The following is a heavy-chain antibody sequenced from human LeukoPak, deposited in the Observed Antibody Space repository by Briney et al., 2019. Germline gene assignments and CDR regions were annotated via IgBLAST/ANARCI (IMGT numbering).Heavy chain of an antibody. CDR1: GYTFSSYH. J-gene: IGHJ6*03. D-gene: IGHD3-22*01. V-gene: IGHV1-18*01. CDR2: IRGYNGDT. CDR3: ARLCYYDSSGYHHYHYYMDV. Sequence: ASVKVSCKASGYTFSSYHIAWVRQAPGQGLEWMGWIRGYNGDTNYAQNFQGRVTMTTDTSTSTAYMELRSLRSDDTAVYFCARLCYYDSSGYHHYHYYMDVWGKGTTVTISS.